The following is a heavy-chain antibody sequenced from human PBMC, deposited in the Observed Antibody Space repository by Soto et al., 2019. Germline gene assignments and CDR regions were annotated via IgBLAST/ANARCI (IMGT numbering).Heavy chain of an antibody. Sequence: SETLSLTCTVSGGSISSGDYYWSWLRQPPGKGLEWIGYIYYSGSTYYNLSLKSRVTISVDTSKNQFSLKLSSVTAADTAVYYCARDLMGFSPLYYYGMDVWGQGTTVTVSS. D-gene: IGHD3-10*01. J-gene: IGHJ6*02. CDR3: ARDLMGFSPLYYYGMDV. CDR2: IYYSGST. CDR1: GGSISSGDYY. V-gene: IGHV4-30-4*01.